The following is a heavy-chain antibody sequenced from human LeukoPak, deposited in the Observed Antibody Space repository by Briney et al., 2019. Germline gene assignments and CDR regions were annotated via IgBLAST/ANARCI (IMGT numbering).Heavy chain of an antibody. J-gene: IGHJ4*02. CDR3: AKVPRGIAVAGGVDY. CDR1: GFTFSSYA. Sequence: GGSLRLSCAASGFTFSSYAMSWVRQAPGKGLEWVAFIRYDGSNKYYADSVKGRFTISRDNSKNTLYLQMSSLRAEDTAVYYCAKVPRGIAVAGGVDYWGQGTLVTVSS. V-gene: IGHV3-30*02. D-gene: IGHD6-19*01. CDR2: IRYDGSNK.